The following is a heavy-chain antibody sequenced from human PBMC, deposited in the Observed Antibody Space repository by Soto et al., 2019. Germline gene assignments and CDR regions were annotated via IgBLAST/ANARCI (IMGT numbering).Heavy chain of an antibody. CDR3: AKDLIHNRVYGGSAWLGP. CDR1: GYAFASHT. D-gene: IGHD3-16*01. J-gene: IGHJ5*02. CDR2: ISGFNGNT. Sequence: ASVKVSCKASGYAFASHTISWVRQAPGQGLEWMGWISGFNGNTHLAQKFKGRVTLTTNTSTSTAYMDLWSLRYDDTAVYYCAKDLIHNRVYGGSAWLGPWGQGTLVTVSS. V-gene: IGHV1-18*01.